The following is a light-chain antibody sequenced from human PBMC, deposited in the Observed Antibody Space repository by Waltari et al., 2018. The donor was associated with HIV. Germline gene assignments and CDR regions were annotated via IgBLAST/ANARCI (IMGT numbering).Light chain of an antibody. V-gene: IGLV3-25*03. Sequence: SYELTQPPSVSVSQGQTARITCSGDALPKHYAYWYQQQPGQAPVLVLYKDSVRPSGIPERFSGSSSGTTVTLTISGVQAEDEADYYCQSADSSGTYPDVVFGGGTKLTV. CDR1: ALPKHY. J-gene: IGLJ2*01. CDR2: KDS. CDR3: QSADSSGTYPDVV.